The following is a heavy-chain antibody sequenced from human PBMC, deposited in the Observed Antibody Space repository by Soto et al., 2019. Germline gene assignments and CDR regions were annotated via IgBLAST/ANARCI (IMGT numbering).Heavy chain of an antibody. CDR3: AREQLVISLHGMDV. J-gene: IGHJ6*02. V-gene: IGHV3-23*01. Sequence: VGSLRLSCAASGFTFSSYAMSWVRQAPGKGLEWVSAISGSGGSTYYADSVKGRFTISRDNSKNTLYLQMNSLRAEDTAVYYCAREQLVISLHGMDVWGQGTTVTVSS. CDR2: ISGSGGST. D-gene: IGHD6-13*01. CDR1: GFTFSSYA.